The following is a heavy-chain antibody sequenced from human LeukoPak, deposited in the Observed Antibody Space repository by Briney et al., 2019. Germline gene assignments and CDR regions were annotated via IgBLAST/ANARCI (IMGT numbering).Heavy chain of an antibody. CDR1: GGSISSSSYY. D-gene: IGHD3-3*01. Sequence: SETLSLTCTVSGGSISSSSYYWGWIRQPPGKGLEWIGSIYYSGSTYYNPSLKSRVTISVDTSKNQFSLKLSSVTAADTAVYYCAGLQDEGRFLEWLLYLDYWGQGTLVTVSS. J-gene: IGHJ4*02. CDR3: AGLQDEGRFLEWLLYLDY. CDR2: IYYSGST. V-gene: IGHV4-39*01.